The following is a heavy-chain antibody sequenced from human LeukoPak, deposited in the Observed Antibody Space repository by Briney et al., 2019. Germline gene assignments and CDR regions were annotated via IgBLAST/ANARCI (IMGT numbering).Heavy chain of an antibody. CDR2: IYYSGCA. V-gene: IGHV4-59*08. Sequence: SETLSLTCTVSCRSIRIYYWMWIRQSPGGKLEWIGHIYYSGCAKYNTSLKSRVTNSADTPNTQFSLRLSSATAADSAVYYCARLSEYASSFHYFDVWGNGTTVPVSS. J-gene: IGHJ6*03. D-gene: IGHD6-6*01. CDR3: ARLSEYASSFHYFDV. CDR1: CRSIRIYY.